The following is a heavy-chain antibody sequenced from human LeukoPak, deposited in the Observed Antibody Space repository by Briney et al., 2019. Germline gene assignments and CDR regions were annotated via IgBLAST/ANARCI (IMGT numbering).Heavy chain of an antibody. CDR3: AKRGVVIRVILIGFHKEAYYFDS. CDR1: GITLSNYG. J-gene: IGHJ4*02. D-gene: IGHD3-9*01. CDR2: ISDSGGRT. V-gene: IGHV3-23*01. Sequence: GGSLRLSCAVSGITLSNYGMSWVRQAPGKGLEWVAGISDSGGRTNYADSVKGRFTGSRDNPKNTLYLQMNSLRAEDTAVYFCAKRGVVIRVILIGFHKEAYYFDSWGQGALVTVPS.